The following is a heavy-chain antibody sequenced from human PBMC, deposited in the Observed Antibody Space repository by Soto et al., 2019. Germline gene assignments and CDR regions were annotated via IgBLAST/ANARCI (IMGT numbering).Heavy chain of an antibody. CDR3: ARSPLSYDYVRHTWREVGDSFDV. Sequence: QVHLEQWGAGLLKPSETLSLTCAIYNSSLGAFHWTWIRQPPGTGLEWIGELIHGGSTNYNPSLKSRVTFSLATAKSHFSLHVMSVTAADTAVYSCARSPLSYDYVRHTWREVGDSFDVWGRGTSVTVSS. J-gene: IGHJ3*01. D-gene: IGHD3-10*02. V-gene: IGHV4-34*02. CDR1: NSSLGAFH. CDR2: LIHGGST.